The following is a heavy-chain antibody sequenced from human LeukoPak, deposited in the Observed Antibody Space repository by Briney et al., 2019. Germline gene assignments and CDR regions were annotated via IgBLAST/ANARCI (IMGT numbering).Heavy chain of an antibody. CDR1: GFTFDDYG. Sequence: RPGGSLRLSCAASGFTFDDYGMGWVRQAPGKGLEWVSCINWNGGSTGYADSVKGRFTISRDNAKNSLYLQMNSLRAEDTALYHCARPNPQGNYDSSGYLDAFDIWGQGTMVTVSS. V-gene: IGHV3-20*01. D-gene: IGHD3-22*01. J-gene: IGHJ3*02. CDR3: ARPNPQGNYDSSGYLDAFDI. CDR2: INWNGGST.